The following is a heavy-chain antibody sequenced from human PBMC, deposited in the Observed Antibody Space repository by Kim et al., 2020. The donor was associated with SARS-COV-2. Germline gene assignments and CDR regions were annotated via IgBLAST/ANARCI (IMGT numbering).Heavy chain of an antibody. D-gene: IGHD5-18*01. V-gene: IGHV3-33*01. CDR1: GFTFSSYG. J-gene: IGHJ4*02. CDR3: ARDFGAYNYGLLY. Sequence: GGSLRLSCVGSGFTFSSYGMHWVRQAPVKGLEWVAYTWFDGSNEFYAESVEGRFAISRDNSINTLYLQMNSLRHDDTGVYYCARDFGAYNYGLLYWGQGVPVTVSS. CDR2: TWFDGSNE.